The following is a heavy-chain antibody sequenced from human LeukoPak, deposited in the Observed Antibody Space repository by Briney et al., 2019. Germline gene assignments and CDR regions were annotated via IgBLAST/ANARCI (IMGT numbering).Heavy chain of an antibody. CDR3: ARGIGGFDY. V-gene: IGHV4-39*01. J-gene: IGHJ4*02. CDR2: IYYSGST. Sequence: SETLSLTCTVSGGSISSSSYYWGWIRQPPGKGLEWIGSIYYSGSTYYNPSLKSRVTISVDTSKNQFSLKLSSVTAADTAVYYCARGIGGFDYWGQGTLVTVSS. D-gene: IGHD2-15*01. CDR1: GGSISSSSYY.